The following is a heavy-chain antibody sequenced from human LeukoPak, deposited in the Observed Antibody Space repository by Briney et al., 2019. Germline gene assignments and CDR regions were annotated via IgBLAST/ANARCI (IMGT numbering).Heavy chain of an antibody. V-gene: IGHV3-30*02. Sequence: GRSLRLSCAASGFTFSSYGMHWVRQAPGKGLEWVAFIRYDGSNKYYADSVKGRFTISRDNSKNTLYLQMNSLRAEDTAVYYCAKDLLYNWNYWDAFDIWSQGTMVTVSS. J-gene: IGHJ3*02. CDR3: AKDLLYNWNYWDAFDI. CDR2: IRYDGSNK. CDR1: GFTFSSYG. D-gene: IGHD1-7*01.